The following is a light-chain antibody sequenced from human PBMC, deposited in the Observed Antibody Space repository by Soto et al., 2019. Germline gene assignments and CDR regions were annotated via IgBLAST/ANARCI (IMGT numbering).Light chain of an antibody. V-gene: IGKV1-39*01. J-gene: IGKJ4*01. CDR3: QQLERYPST. CDR2: AAS. CDR1: QNIGSF. Sequence: DIQMTQSPSSLSASIGDRVTITCRASQNIGSFLNWYQQKPGEAPRLLVYAASTLQSGVPSRFSGSGSGTDFTLTISSLQPEDFATYYCQQLERYPSTFGGGTKVEIK.